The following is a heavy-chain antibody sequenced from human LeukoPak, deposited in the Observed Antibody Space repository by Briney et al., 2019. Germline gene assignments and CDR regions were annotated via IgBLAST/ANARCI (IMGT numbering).Heavy chain of an antibody. D-gene: IGHD3-10*01. V-gene: IGHV4-61*02. Sequence: SETLSLTCTVSGGSISSGSYYWSWIRQPAGKGLEWIGRIYTSGSTNYNPSLKSRVTMSVDTSKNQFSLKLSSVTAADTAVYYCARAQADRKGRVVYYFDYWGQGTLVTVSS. CDR3: ARAQADRKGRVVYYFDY. CDR1: GGSISSGSYY. J-gene: IGHJ4*02. CDR2: IYTSGST.